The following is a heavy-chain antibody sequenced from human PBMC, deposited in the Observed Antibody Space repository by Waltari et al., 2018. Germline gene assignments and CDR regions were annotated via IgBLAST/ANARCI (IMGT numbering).Heavy chain of an antibody. CDR2: IYYSGST. J-gene: IGHJ5*02. D-gene: IGHD2-8*02. CDR1: GGSISSSSYY. V-gene: IGHV4-39*07. CDR3: ARSALVVYAQEFLDWFDP. Sequence: QLQLQESGPGLVKPSETLSLTCTVSGGSISSSSYYWGWIRPPPGKGLEWIGSIYYSGSTYYNPSLKSRVTISVDTSKNQFSLKLSSVTAADTAVYYCARSALVVYAQEFLDWFDPWGQGTLVTVSS.